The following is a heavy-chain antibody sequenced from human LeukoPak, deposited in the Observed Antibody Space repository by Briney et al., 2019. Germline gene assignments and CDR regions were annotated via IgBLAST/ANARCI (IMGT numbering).Heavy chain of an antibody. CDR3: TRDHCSGDNCPSFDY. D-gene: IGHD2-15*01. CDR1: GYTFTSFG. Sequence: ASVKVSCKPSGYTFTSFGISWVRQAPSQGLEWMGWIGAYNGDTNYAQKFQGRVTMTTDTSTSTAYMDLRSLRSDDTAVYYCTRDHCSGDNCPSFDYWGQGTLVTVSS. CDR2: IGAYNGDT. V-gene: IGHV1-18*04. J-gene: IGHJ4*02.